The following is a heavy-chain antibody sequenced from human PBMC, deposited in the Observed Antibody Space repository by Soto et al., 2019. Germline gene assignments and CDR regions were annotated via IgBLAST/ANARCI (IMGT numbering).Heavy chain of an antibody. J-gene: IGHJ4*02. D-gene: IGHD1-7*01. CDR2: INHSGST. Sequence: ETLSLTCAVYGGSFSGYCWSWIRQPPGKGLEWIGEINHSGSTNYNPSLKSRVTISVDTSKNQFSLKLSSVTAADTAVYYCARERITGTTVLDYWGQGTLVTVSS. V-gene: IGHV4-34*01. CDR1: GGSFSGYC. CDR3: ARERITGTTVLDY.